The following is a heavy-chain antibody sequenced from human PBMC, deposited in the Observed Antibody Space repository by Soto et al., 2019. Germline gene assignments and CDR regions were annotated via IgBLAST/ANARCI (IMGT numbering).Heavy chain of an antibody. CDR2: IIPTFGTA. Sequence: SVKVSWKASGGTFSSYAISWVRQAPGQGLEWMGGIIPTFGTANYAQKFQGRVTITADESTSTAYMELSSLRSEDTAVYYCARRYYYCSSGYYYWGQGTLVTVSS. D-gene: IGHD3-22*01. CDR3: ARRYYYCSSGYYY. CDR1: GGTFSSYA. V-gene: IGHV1-69*13. J-gene: IGHJ4*02.